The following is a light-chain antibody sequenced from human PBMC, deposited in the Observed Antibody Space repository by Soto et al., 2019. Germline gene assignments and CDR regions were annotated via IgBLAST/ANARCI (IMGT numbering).Light chain of an antibody. CDR2: AAS. Sequence: DIQMTQSPSSLSASVGDRVTITCRASEGISNYLAWYQQRPGKAPKLLIYAASTLQSGVPSRFSGGGSGTDFTLTISSLQPEDVATYYCQQYENLPTFGQGTRLEIK. V-gene: IGKV1-27*01. J-gene: IGKJ5*01. CDR1: EGISNY. CDR3: QQYENLPT.